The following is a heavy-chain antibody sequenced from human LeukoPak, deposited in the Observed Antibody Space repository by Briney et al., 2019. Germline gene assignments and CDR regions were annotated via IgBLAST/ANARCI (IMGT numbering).Heavy chain of an antibody. D-gene: IGHD3-10*01. V-gene: IGHV1-8*01. J-gene: IGHJ6*03. CDR3: ARTYGSGSYRPDYYYYYMDV. CDR1: GYTFTSYD. Sequence: ASVKVSCKASGYTFTSYDINWVRQATGQGLEWMGWMNPNSGNTGYAQKFQGRVTMTRNTSISTAYMELRSLRSEDTAVYYCARTYGSGSYRPDYYYYYMDVWGKGTTVTVSS. CDR2: MNPNSGNT.